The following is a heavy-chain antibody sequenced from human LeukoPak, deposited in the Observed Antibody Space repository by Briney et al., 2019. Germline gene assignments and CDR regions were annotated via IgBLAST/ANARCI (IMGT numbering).Heavy chain of an antibody. J-gene: IGHJ4*02. CDR3: ARGRRDGSYYFDY. CDR1: GGSMSNYY. Sequence: SETLSLTCTVSGGSMSNYYWSWIRQPPGKGLEWIGYIFYSGSTNYNPSLKGRVTISVDTSKNQFSLKLSSVTAADTAVYYCARGRRDGSYYFDYWGQGSLVTVSS. V-gene: IGHV4-59*01. CDR2: IFYSGST.